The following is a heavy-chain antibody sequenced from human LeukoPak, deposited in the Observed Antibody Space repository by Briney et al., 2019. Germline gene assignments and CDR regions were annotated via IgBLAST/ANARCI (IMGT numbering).Heavy chain of an antibody. CDR3: ARVEPYYDCVWGSQRIHYYFDY. J-gene: IGHJ4*02. V-gene: IGHV4-59*01. D-gene: IGHD3-16*01. CDR1: GGSITNYY. Sequence: SETLSLTCTASGGSITNYYWSWIRQPPGKGLEWIGYIYYSGSTNYNPSLKSRVTISVDTSKNQFSLKLSSVTAADTAVYYCARVEPYYDCVWGSQRIHYYFDYWGQGTLVTVSS. CDR2: IYYSGST.